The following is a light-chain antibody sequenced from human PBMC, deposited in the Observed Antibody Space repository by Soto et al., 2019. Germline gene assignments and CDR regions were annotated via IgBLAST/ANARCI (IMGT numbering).Light chain of an antibody. Sequence: EIVLTQSPATLSLSPGERATLSCRASQSVSTFLAWYQQKPGQAPRLLIYDASKRVTGIPARFSGSGSGTDITLTISSLEPEDFAVYYCQQRSSWPLNFGGGNKVDXX. CDR2: DAS. CDR1: QSVSTF. J-gene: IGKJ4*01. CDR3: QQRSSWPLN. V-gene: IGKV3-11*01.